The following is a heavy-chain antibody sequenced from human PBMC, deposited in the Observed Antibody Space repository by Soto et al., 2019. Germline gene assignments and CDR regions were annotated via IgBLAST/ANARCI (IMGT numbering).Heavy chain of an antibody. CDR1: GGSFSGYY. V-gene: IGHV4-34*01. CDR2: INHSGST. D-gene: IGHD6-19*01. J-gene: IGHJ4*02. CDR3: ARGRRQWLPQYYFDY. Sequence: SETLSLTCAVYGGSFSGYYWSWIRQPPGKGLEWIGEINHSGSTNYNPSLKIRVTISVDTSKNQFSLKLSSVTAADTAVYYCARGRRQWLPQYYFDYWGQGTLVTVSS.